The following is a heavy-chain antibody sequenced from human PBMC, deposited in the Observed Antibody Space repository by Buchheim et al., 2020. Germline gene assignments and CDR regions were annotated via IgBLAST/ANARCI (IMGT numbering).Heavy chain of an antibody. D-gene: IGHD2-2*01. CDR3: ARALYCSSTSCYSAAAGSNPEFDY. CDR2: INHSGST. Sequence: QVQLQQWGAGLLKPSETLSLTCAVYGGSFSGYYWSWIRQPPGKGLEWIGEINHSGSTNYNPSLKSRVTISVDKSKNQFSLKLSSVTAADTAVYYCARALYCSSTSCYSAAAGSNPEFDYWGQGTL. CDR1: GGSFSGYY. V-gene: IGHV4-34*01. J-gene: IGHJ4*02.